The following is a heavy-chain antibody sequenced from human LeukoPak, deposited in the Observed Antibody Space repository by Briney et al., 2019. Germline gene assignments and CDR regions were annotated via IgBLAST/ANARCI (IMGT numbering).Heavy chain of an antibody. D-gene: IGHD3-10*01. CDR1: GFTFSSYS. CDR3: ASAHSMVRGVGLDY. Sequence: GGSLRLSCAASGFTFSSYSMNWVRQAPGKGLEWVSYISSSSSTIYYADSVKGRFTISRDNAKNSLYLQMNSLRAEDTAVYYCASAHSMVRGVGLDYWGQGTLVTVSS. V-gene: IGHV3-48*01. CDR2: ISSSSSTI. J-gene: IGHJ4*02.